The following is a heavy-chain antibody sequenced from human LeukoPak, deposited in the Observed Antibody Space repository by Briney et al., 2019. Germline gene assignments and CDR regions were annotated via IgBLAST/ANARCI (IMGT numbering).Heavy chain of an antibody. CDR1: GFTFSSYA. D-gene: IGHD6-19*01. J-gene: IGHJ4*02. CDR3: AKVGIAVAGGYFDY. Sequence: SGGSLRLSCAASGFTFSSYAMSWVRQAPGKGLEWVSAISGSGGSTYYADSVKGRLTISRDNSKNTLYLQMNSLRAEDTAVYYCAKVGIAVAGGYFDYWGQGTLVTVSS. V-gene: IGHV3-23*01. CDR2: ISGSGGST.